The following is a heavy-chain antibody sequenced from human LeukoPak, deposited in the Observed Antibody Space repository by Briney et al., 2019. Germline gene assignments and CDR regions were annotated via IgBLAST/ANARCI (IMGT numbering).Heavy chain of an antibody. CDR2: ISSSSSYI. D-gene: IGHD6-6*01. Sequence: GGSLRLSCAASGFTFSSYSMNWVRQAPGKGLEWVSSISSSSSYIYYADSVKGRFTISRDNAKNSLYLQMNSLRAEDTAVYYCARVSGSSSYPKNNWFDPWAREPWSPSPQ. V-gene: IGHV3-21*01. CDR1: GFTFSSYS. CDR3: ARVSGSSSYPKNNWFDP. J-gene: IGHJ5*02.